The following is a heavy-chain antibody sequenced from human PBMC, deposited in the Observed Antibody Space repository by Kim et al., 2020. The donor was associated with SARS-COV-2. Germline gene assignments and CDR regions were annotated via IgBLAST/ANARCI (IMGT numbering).Heavy chain of an antibody. V-gene: IGHV3-53*01. D-gene: IGHD6-19*01. J-gene: IGHJ4*02. CDR2: GGGT. CDR3: ATRSVSAPR. Sequence: GGGTTYAKSVKGRFSISRDKSKNTLFLQMNGLRAEDTAVYYCATRSVSAPRWGQGALVTVSS.